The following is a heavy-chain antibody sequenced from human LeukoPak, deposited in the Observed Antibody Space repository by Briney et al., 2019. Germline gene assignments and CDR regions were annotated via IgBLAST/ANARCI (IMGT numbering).Heavy chain of an antibody. CDR2: IYYSGST. CDR3: ARQILFHSERWLKSFDY. CDR1: GGSIRSSSYY. Sequence: SETLSLTCTVSGGSIRSSSYYWGWIRQPPGKGLEWIGSIYYSGSTYYNPSLKSRVTISVDTSKNQFSLKLSSVTAADTAVYYCARQILFHSERWLKSFDYWGQGTLVTVSS. J-gene: IGHJ4*02. V-gene: IGHV4-39*01. D-gene: IGHD5-24*01.